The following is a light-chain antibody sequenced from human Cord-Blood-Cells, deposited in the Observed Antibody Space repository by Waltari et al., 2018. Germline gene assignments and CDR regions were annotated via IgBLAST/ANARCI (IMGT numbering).Light chain of an antibody. CDR1: QSVSSIY. V-gene: IGKV3-20*01. J-gene: IGKJ1*01. Sequence: EIVLTQSPGTLSLSPGERATLSCRASQSVSSIYLAWYQQKPGQAPRLLIYVSSSRATGIPDRFSGSGSATDFTLTISRLEPEDCAVYYCQQYGSSPWTFGQGTKVEIK. CDR3: QQYGSSPWT. CDR2: VSS.